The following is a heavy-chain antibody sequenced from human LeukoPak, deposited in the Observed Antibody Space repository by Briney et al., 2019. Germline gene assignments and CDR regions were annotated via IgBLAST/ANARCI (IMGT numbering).Heavy chain of an antibody. V-gene: IGHV1-69*13. Sequence: SVKVSCEASGGTFSSYAISWVRQAPGQGLEWMGGIIPIFGTANYAQKFQGRVTITADESTSTAYMELSSLRSEDTAVYYCARDQAVTGNWFDPWGQGTLVTVSS. D-gene: IGHD4-17*01. CDR2: IIPIFGTA. CDR1: GGTFSSYA. J-gene: IGHJ5*02. CDR3: ARDQAVTGNWFDP.